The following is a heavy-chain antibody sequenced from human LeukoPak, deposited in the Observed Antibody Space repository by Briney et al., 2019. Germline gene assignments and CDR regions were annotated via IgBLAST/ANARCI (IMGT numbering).Heavy chain of an antibody. CDR1: GFTVSSNS. V-gene: IGHV3-53*01. D-gene: IGHD2-15*01. J-gene: IGHJ4*02. CDR3: ASEGDYCSGGSCYSYKFGYFDY. CDR2: IYSDNT. Sequence: PGGSLRLSCTVSGFTVSSNSMSWVRQAPGKGLEWVSFIYSDNTHYSDSVKGRFTISRDNSKNTLYLQMNSLRAEDTAVYYCASEGDYCSGGSCYSYKFGYFDYWGQGTLVTVSS.